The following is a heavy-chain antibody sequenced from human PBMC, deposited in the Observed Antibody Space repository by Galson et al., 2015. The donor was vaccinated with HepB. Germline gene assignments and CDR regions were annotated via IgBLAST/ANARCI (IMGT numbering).Heavy chain of an antibody. V-gene: IGHV3-23*01. CDR2: VSGGGAYT. Sequence: LRLSCAASGFTFNKHAMSWVRQAPGKGLEWVAVVSGGGAYTFYADSVKGRFTISRDNWKNTLYLQMKGLRADDTALYYCAKAVGGQYYGSGSYSDYWGQGTLVTVSP. CDR3: AKAVGGQYYGSGSYSDY. D-gene: IGHD3-10*01. CDR1: GFTFNKHA. J-gene: IGHJ4*02.